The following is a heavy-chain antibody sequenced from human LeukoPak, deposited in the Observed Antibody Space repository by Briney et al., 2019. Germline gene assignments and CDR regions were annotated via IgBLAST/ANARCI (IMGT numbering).Heavy chain of an antibody. V-gene: IGHV4-38-2*02. D-gene: IGHD3-10*01. J-gene: IGHJ5*02. CDR2: IYYSGST. CDR3: ASTYYGSGSYYGWFDP. CDR1: GYSISSGYY. Sequence: KSSETLSLTCTVSGYSISSGYYWGWIRQPPGKGLEWIGYIYYSGSTNYNPSLKSRVTISVDTSKNQFSLKLSSVTAADTAVYYCASTYYGSGSYYGWFDPWGQGTLVTVSS.